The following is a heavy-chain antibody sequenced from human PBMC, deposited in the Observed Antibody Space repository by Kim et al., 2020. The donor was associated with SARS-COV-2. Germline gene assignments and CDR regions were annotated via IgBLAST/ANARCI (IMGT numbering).Heavy chain of an antibody. V-gene: IGHV3-21*01. D-gene: IGHD3-9*01. CDR1: GFTFSSYS. CDR2: ISSSSSYI. Sequence: GGSLRLSCAASGFTFSSYSMNWVRQAPGKGLEWVSSISSSSSYIYYADSVKGRFTISRDNAKNSLYLQMNSLRAEDTAVYYCARDMGVLRYFDYPFDAFDIWGQGTMVTVSS. J-gene: IGHJ3*02. CDR3: ARDMGVLRYFDYPFDAFDI.